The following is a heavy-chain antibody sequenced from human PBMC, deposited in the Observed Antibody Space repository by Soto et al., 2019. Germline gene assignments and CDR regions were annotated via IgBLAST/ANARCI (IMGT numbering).Heavy chain of an antibody. J-gene: IGHJ4*02. V-gene: IGHV3-23*01. CDR1: GFTFSSYA. D-gene: IGHD3-16*01. CDR3: AKDLGPNRYYFDY. Sequence: GGSLRLSCAASGFTFSSYAMSWVRQAPGKGLEWVADIRGSGGSTYYADSVKGRFTISRDKSKNTLYLQMNSLRAEGTAVYYCAKDLGPNRYYFDYWGQGTLVTVSS. CDR2: IRGSGGST.